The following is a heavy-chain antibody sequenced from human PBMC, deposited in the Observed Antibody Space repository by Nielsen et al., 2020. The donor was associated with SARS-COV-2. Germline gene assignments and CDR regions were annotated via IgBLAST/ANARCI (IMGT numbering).Heavy chain of an antibody. CDR3: ARADYYDSSGAFDI. CDR1: RFTFNNYW. CDR2: INSDGTMA. V-gene: IGHV3-74*01. D-gene: IGHD3-22*01. J-gene: IGHJ3*02. Sequence: WGSLRLSCAASRFTFNNYWMHWVRQSPGKGLVWVSRINSDGTMAYYADSVKGRFTISRDNAKNTLYLQMNSLRAEDKAAYFCARADYYDSSGAFDIWGQGTLVTVSS.